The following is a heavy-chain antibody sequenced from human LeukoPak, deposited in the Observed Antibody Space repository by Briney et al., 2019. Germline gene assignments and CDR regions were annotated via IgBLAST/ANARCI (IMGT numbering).Heavy chain of an antibody. V-gene: IGHV3-23*01. J-gene: IGHJ3*02. CDR2: ISGSGGST. Sequence: HPGGSLRLSCAASGFTFSSYAMSWVRQAPGKGLEWVSAISGSGGSTYYADSVKGRFTISRDNSKNTLYLQMNSLRAEDTAVYYCAKSRESDRDAFDIWGQGTMVTVSS. CDR1: GFTFSSYA. CDR3: AKSRESDRDAFDI.